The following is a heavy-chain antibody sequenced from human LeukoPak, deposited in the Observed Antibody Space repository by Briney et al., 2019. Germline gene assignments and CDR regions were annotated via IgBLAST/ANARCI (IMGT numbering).Heavy chain of an antibody. CDR1: GFTFSNYA. CDR3: AKDRAGYSYGLFHP. D-gene: IGHD5-18*01. CDR2: IINSGGRT. V-gene: IGHV3-23*01. J-gene: IGHJ5*02. Sequence: GGSLRLSCVASGFTFSNYAMSWVRQAPGKGLEWVAGIINSGGRTYYADSVRGRLTISRENSKKTVYLQMSSLRGHDPAIYFCAKDRAGYSYGLFHPWGQGTLVPLSS.